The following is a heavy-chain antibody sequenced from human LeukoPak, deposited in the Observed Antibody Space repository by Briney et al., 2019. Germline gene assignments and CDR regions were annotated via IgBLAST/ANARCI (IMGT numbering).Heavy chain of an antibody. V-gene: IGHV1-18*01. CDR2: ISAYNGNT. J-gene: IGHJ4*02. CDR1: GYTFTSYG. Sequence: ASVKVSCKASGYTFTSYGISWVRQAPGQGLEWMGWISAYNGNTNYAQKLQGRVTMTTDTSTSTAYMELRSLRSDDTAVYYCPRDHPFPYYYDSSGYPRADYWGQGTLVTVSS. D-gene: IGHD3-22*01. CDR3: PRDHPFPYYYDSSGYPRADY.